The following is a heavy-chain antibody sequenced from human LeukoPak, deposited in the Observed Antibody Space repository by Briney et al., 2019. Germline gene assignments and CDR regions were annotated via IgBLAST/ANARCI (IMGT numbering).Heavy chain of an antibody. J-gene: IGHJ4*02. D-gene: IGHD4-17*01. CDR1: GGSISSSSYY. Sequence: PSETLSLTCTVSGGSISSSSYYWGWIRQPPGKGLEWIGSIYYSGSTYYNPSLKSRVTISVDTSKNQFSLKLSSVTAADTAVYYCARDRGGLGMYGDYRPPPAYYFDYWGQGTLVTVSS. CDR2: IYYSGST. V-gene: IGHV4-39*07. CDR3: ARDRGGLGMYGDYRPPPAYYFDY.